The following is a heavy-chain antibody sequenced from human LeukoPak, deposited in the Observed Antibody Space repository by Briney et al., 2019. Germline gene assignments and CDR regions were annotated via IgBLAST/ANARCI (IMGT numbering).Heavy chain of an antibody. D-gene: IGHD6-13*01. Sequence: SETLSLTCTVSGDAISRGYYWGWIRQPPGMGLEWIVNIYHGGSTYYNPSLKSRVTISVDTSKNQFSLKLSSVTAADTAVYYCARGYSSSWYFNWFDPWGQGTLVTVSS. CDR1: GDAISRGYY. CDR3: ARGYSSSWYFNWFDP. V-gene: IGHV4-38-2*02. CDR2: IYHGGST. J-gene: IGHJ5*02.